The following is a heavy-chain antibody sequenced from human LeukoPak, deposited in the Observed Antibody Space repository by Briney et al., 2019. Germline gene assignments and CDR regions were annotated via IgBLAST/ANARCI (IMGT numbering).Heavy chain of an antibody. CDR3: AHTSDYYYYMDV. J-gene: IGHJ6*03. CDR1: GFTFSIYG. CDR2: IWYDGSNK. V-gene: IGHV3-33*01. Sequence: GGSLRLSCAASGFTFSIYGMHWVRQAPGKGLEWVAVIWYDGSNKYYADSVKGRFTISRDNSKNTLYLQMNSLRAEDTAVYYCAHTSDYYYYMDVWGKGTTVTVSS.